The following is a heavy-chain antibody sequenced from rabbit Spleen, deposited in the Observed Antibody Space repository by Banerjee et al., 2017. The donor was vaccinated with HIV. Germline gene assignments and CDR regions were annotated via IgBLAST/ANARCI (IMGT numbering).Heavy chain of an antibody. Sequence: QEQLVESGGGLIQPGGSLKLSCKASGFDFSAYGVSWVRQAPGKGLEWIACIYGGSTDSTYYATWAKGRFTISKTSSTTVTLQMTSLTAADTATYFCARDEWSSDWGFSLWGQGTLVTVS. CDR1: GFDFSAYG. D-gene: IGHD4-1*01. CDR3: ARDEWSSDWGFSL. V-gene: IGHV1S45*01. J-gene: IGHJ4*01. CDR2: IYGGSTDST.